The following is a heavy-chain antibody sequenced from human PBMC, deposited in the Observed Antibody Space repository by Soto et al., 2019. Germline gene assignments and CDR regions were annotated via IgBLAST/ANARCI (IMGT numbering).Heavy chain of an antibody. D-gene: IGHD3-10*01. V-gene: IGHV2-5*02. CDR3: AHSLRVRGDNNWFDP. Sequence: QITLKESGPTLVKPTQTLTLTCTFSGFSLSTSGVGVGWIRQPPGKALEWLALIYLDDDKRYSPSLKSRLTITTDSSTXQLVLTRTNVDPVDTATYYCAHSLRVRGDNNWFDPWGQGTLVTVSP. J-gene: IGHJ5*02. CDR1: GFSLSTSGVG. CDR2: IYLDDDK.